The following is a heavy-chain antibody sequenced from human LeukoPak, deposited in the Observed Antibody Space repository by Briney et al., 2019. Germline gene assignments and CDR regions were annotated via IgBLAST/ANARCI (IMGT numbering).Heavy chain of an antibody. D-gene: IGHD3-3*01. CDR2: VHLDGRT. Sequence: SETLSLTCGVSGGSISSTNWWTWVRQPPGKGLEWIGEVHLDGRTNYNPSLESRLTMSVDLFENHISLQLTSVTAADTAVYYCAREGGFYRPLDYSGQGTLVTVSS. V-gene: IGHV4-4*02. J-gene: IGHJ4*02. CDR1: GGSISSTNW. CDR3: AREGGFYRPLDY.